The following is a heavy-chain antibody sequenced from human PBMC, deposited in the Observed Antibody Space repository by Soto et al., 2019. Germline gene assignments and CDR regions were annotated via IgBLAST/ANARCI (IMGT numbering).Heavy chain of an antibody. V-gene: IGHV4-31*03. Sequence: PSETLSLTCTVSGGSISSGGYYWSWIRQHPGKGLEWIGYIYYSGSTYYNPSLKSRVTISIDTSKNQFSLKLSSVTAADTAVYYCARGSDSSSWYGYFDYWGQGTLVTVS. J-gene: IGHJ4*02. CDR3: ARGSDSSSWYGYFDY. CDR1: GGSISSGGYY. D-gene: IGHD6-13*01. CDR2: IYYSGST.